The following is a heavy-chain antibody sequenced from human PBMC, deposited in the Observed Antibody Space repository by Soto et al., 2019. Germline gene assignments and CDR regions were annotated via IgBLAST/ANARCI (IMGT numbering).Heavy chain of an antibody. CDR3: ARHYSSGSRNWFDP. J-gene: IGHJ5*02. CDR1: GGSINSSSYF. V-gene: IGHV4-39*01. D-gene: IGHD6-19*01. Sequence: SETLSLTCSVSGGSINSSSYFWGWVRQPPGKGLEWIGSIYYSGSTYYNPSLRSRVTISVDTSKNQFSLKLSSVTAADAAVFYCARHYSSGSRNWFDPWGQGTLAIV. CDR2: IYYSGST.